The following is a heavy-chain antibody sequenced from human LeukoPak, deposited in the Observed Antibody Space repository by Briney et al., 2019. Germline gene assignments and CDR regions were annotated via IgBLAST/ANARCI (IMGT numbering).Heavy chain of an antibody. CDR3: ARDRSVTNGGFDY. V-gene: IGHV3-74*01. CDR2: INTDGSDT. CDR1: GFTFSGYA. Sequence: GESLKISCAASGFTFSGYAMSWVRQAPGKGLVWVSRINTDGSDTVYADSVKGRFTISRDNAKNTLYLQMNSLRAEDTAVYYCARDRSVTNGGFDYWGQGTLVAVSS. D-gene: IGHD7-27*01. J-gene: IGHJ4*02.